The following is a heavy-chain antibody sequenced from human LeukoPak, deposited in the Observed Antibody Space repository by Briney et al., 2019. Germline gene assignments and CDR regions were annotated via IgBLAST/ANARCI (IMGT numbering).Heavy chain of an antibody. CDR2: ISAYNGNT. D-gene: IGHD3-22*01. Sequence: ASVKVSCKASGYTFTSYGISWVRQAPGQGLEWMGWISAYNGNTNYAQKLQGRVTMTTDTSTSTACMELRSLRSDDTAVYYCASRYYYDSSGYYWDAFDIWGQGTMVTVSS. V-gene: IGHV1-18*01. CDR3: ASRYYYDSSGYYWDAFDI. CDR1: GYTFTSYG. J-gene: IGHJ3*02.